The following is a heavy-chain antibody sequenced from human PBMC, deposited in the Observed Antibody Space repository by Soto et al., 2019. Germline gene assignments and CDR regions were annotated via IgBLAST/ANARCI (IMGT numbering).Heavy chain of an antibody. CDR1: GGSISSGGYY. V-gene: IGHV4-31*03. CDR2: IYYSGST. D-gene: IGHD3-22*01. Sequence: QVQLQESGPGLVKPSQTLSLTCTVTGGSISSGGYYWTWIRQHPVKGLEWIGYIYYSGSTYYNSSLKSRLSISVDTSKNPFSLKLTSVTAADTAVYYCARRSPPNRNGYNWFDPWGQGTLVTVSS. CDR3: ARRSPPNRNGYNWFDP. J-gene: IGHJ5*02.